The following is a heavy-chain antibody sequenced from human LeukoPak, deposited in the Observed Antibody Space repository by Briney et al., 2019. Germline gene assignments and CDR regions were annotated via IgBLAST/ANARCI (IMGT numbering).Heavy chain of an antibody. J-gene: IGHJ3*02. CDR1: GYTFTSYD. Sequence: GASVKVSCKASGYTFTSYDINWVRQVTGQGLEWMGWMNPNSGNTGYAQKFQGRVTMTRNTSISTAYMELSSLRSEDTAVYYCVLVVPATRGYAFDIWGQGTMVTVSS. CDR2: MNPNSGNT. CDR3: VLVVPATRGYAFDI. V-gene: IGHV1-8*01. D-gene: IGHD2-2*01.